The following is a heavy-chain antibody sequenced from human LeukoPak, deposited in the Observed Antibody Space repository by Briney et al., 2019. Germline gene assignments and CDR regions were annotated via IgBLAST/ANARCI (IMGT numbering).Heavy chain of an antibody. CDR2: INHNGST. CDR3: ARGSRLDGMDV. V-gene: IGHV4-34*01. CDR1: GGSFSGYY. J-gene: IGHJ6*02. Sequence: SETLSLTCAVYGGSFSGYYWSWIRQPPGKGLEWIGEINHNGSTNYNPSLKSRVTISVDTSKSQCSLKLSSVTAADTAVYYCARGSRLDGMDVWGQGTTVTVSS. D-gene: IGHD5-12*01.